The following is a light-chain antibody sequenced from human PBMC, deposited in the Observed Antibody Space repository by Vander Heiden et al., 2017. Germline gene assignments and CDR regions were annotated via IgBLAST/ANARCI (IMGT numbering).Light chain of an antibody. CDR3: QQYGSSPLLT. V-gene: IGKV3-20*01. Sequence: EIVLTQSPGPLFWSPGERATLSCSASQTVSSSYLAWYQQNPGLAPRLLIYGASSGATGIPDRFSGSGYGIDFTLTISRREPEDFAVYYCQQYGSSPLLTFGGGTKVEIK. J-gene: IGKJ4*01. CDR1: QTVSSSY. CDR2: GAS.